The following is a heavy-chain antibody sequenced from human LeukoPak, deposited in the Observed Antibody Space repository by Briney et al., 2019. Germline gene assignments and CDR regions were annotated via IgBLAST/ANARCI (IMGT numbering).Heavy chain of an antibody. CDR1: GFTFSSYW. V-gene: IGHV3-7*01. D-gene: IGHD6-13*01. J-gene: IGHJ4*02. Sequence: GSLRLPCAASGFTFSSYWMSWVRQAPGNGLEWVANIKEDGSEKYHVDSVKGRFTISRDNAQSSLYLHMNSLRDEDTAIYYCAREPYSSSWYDYWGQGTLVTVSS. CDR3: AREPYSSSWYDY. CDR2: IKEDGSEK.